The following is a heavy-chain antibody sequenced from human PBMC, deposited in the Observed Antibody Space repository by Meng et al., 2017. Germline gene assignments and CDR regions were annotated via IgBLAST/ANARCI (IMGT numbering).Heavy chain of an antibody. J-gene: IGHJ4*02. CDR1: GYTFSTNV. Sequence: QVQLAQSGSELKEPGASVKVSCKASGYTFSTNVMNWVRQAPGQGLEWMGWINTKTGKPTYAQGFTGRLAFSLDTSASTAFLQINSLKAEDTAVYYCARAHSSGWYSFFDYWGQGTLVTVSS. CDR3: ARAHSSGWYSFFDY. CDR2: INTKTGKP. D-gene: IGHD6-19*01. V-gene: IGHV7-4-1*02.